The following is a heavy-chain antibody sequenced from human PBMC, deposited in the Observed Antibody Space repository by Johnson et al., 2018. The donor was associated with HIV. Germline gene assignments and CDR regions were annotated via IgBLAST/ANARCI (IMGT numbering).Heavy chain of an antibody. CDR2: ISFDGNDK. J-gene: IGHJ3*02. V-gene: IGHV3-30*04. CDR1: GFTFSIYA. Sequence: QVQLVESGGGLVQPGGSLRVSCAASGFTFSIYAMHWVRQAPGKGLEWVSLISFDGNDKYYADSVKGRFTISRDNSKNTLYLQMNSQRAEDTAVYYCARDRCSSTSCIDAFDIWGQGTMVTVSS. D-gene: IGHD2-2*01. CDR3: ARDRCSSTSCIDAFDI.